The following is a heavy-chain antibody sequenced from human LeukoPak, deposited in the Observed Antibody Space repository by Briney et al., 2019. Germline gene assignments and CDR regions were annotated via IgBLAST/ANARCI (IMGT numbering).Heavy chain of an antibody. CDR2: ISGSGGST. Sequence: PGGSLRLSCAASGFTFSSYAMSWVRQAPGKGLEWVSAISGSGGSTYYADSVKGRFTISRDNSKNTLYLQMNSLRAEDTAVYYCAKDIRAYSYDPYYFDYWGQGTLVTVSS. D-gene: IGHD5-18*01. V-gene: IGHV3-23*01. CDR3: AKDIRAYSYDPYYFDY. J-gene: IGHJ4*02. CDR1: GFTFSSYA.